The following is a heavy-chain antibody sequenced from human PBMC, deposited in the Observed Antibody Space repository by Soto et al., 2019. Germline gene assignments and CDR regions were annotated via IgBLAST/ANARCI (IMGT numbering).Heavy chain of an antibody. V-gene: IGHV4-59*08. J-gene: IGHJ5*02. CDR1: GGSISSYY. CDR3: ARHHGDYPNWFDP. Sequence: SETLSLTCTVSGGSISSYYWSWIRQPPGKGLEWIGYIYYSGSTNYNPSLKSRVTISVDTSKNQFSLKLSSVTAADTAVYYCARHHGDYPNWFDPWGQGTRVTVSS. CDR2: IYYSGST. D-gene: IGHD4-17*01.